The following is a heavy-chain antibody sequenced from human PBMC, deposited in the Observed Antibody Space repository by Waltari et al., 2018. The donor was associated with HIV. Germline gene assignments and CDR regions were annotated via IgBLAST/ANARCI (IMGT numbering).Heavy chain of an antibody. V-gene: IGHV3-23*01. CDR2: ISGSGGST. Sequence: EVQVLESGGALVQPGGSLVLSWAAPGFTLRNYGISWFRQAPGKGLEWVSTISGSGGSTYYADSVKGRFTVSRDNSKNTLYLQMNSLRAEDTAVYFCVKEHQYSHSWYSYYGMDVWGQGTTVTVSS. J-gene: IGHJ6*02. CDR3: VKEHQYSHSWYSYYGMDV. CDR1: GFTLRNYG. D-gene: IGHD6-13*01.